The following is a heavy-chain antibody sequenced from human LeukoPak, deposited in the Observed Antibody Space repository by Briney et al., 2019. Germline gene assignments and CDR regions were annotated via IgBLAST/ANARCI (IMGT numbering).Heavy chain of an antibody. D-gene: IGHD5-18*01. CDR1: GTSISSHY. V-gene: IGHV4-59*11. CDR3: ATIKRGDIYGYFDF. CDR2: VFNNVRT. Sequence: SETLSLTCTVSGTSISSHYWSWIRQPPGKGLEWIGYVFNNVRTKDNPSLKSRLTLSADTSKNQFSLRLSSVTAADTAVYYCATIKRGDIYGYFDFWGQGIEATVSS. J-gene: IGHJ4*02.